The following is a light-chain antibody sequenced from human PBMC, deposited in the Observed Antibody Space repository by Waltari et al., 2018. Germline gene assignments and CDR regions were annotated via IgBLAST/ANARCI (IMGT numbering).Light chain of an antibody. J-gene: IGKJ1*01. Sequence: EIVLTQSPGTLSLSPGDRATLSCRASQSVSSTYLAWYHQKPGQAPGLLIYGASSRATGIPDRFSGSGSGTDFTLTISRLEPEDFAVYYCQHYSSSSWTFGQGTKVEIK. CDR3: QHYSSSSWT. CDR2: GAS. V-gene: IGKV3-20*01. CDR1: QSVSSTY.